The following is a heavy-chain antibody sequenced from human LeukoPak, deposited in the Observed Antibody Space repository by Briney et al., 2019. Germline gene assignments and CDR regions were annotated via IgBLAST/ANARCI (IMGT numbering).Heavy chain of an antibody. CDR1: GGTFSSYA. V-gene: IGHV1-69*13. Sequence: SVKVSCKASGGTFSSYAISWVRQAPGQGLEWMGGIIPIFGTANYAQKFQGRVTITADESTSTAYMELSSLRSEDTAVYYCARGRTLRNWFDPWGQGTLVTVSS. J-gene: IGHJ5*02. CDR2: IIPIFGTA. CDR3: ARGRTLRNWFDP. D-gene: IGHD3-16*01.